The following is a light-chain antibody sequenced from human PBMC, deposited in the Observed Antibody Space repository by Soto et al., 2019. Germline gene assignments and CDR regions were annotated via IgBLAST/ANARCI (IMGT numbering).Light chain of an antibody. CDR3: QQYNSYSYT. CDR2: KAS. CDR1: ESISSW. Sequence: RVTQSPATVSSSMGDSVTITCRASESISSWLAWYQQKPGKAPKLLIYKASSLESGVPSRFSGSGSGTEFTLTISSLQPDDFATYYCQQYNSYSYTLGQGTRLATK. J-gene: IGKJ5*01. V-gene: IGKV1-5*03.